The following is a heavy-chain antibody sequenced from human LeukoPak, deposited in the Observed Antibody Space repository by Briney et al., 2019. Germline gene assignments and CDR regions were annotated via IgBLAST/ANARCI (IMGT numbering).Heavy chain of an antibody. CDR1: GGSISSYY. V-gene: IGHV4-59*08. CDR2: IYYSGST. Sequence: SETLSLTCTVSGGSISSYYWSWIRQPPGKGLEWIGYIYYSGSTNYNPSLKSRVTISVDPSKNQFSLKLSSVTAADTAVYYCARHFRYYDSSGPAENDAFDIWGQGTMVTVSS. CDR3: ARHFRYYDSSGPAENDAFDI. D-gene: IGHD3-22*01. J-gene: IGHJ3*02.